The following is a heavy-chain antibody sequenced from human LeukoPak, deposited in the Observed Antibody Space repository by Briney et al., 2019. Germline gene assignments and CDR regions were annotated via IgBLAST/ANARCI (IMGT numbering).Heavy chain of an antibody. CDR1: RFTLNNYE. CDR3: ARTNYLDY. J-gene: IGHJ4*02. Sequence: GGPPRLSRAPSRFTLNNYEMNWVRQAPAQGLEWVSYITSSGSSIYYPASVKGRFTISRDNAKNSLYLQMESLRAEDTAVYYCARTNYLDYWGQGTLVTVSS. V-gene: IGHV3-48*03. CDR2: ITSSGSSI.